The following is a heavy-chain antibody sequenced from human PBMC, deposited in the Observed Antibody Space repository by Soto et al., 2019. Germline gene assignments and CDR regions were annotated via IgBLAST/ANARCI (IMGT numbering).Heavy chain of an antibody. CDR3: ARARITMVREVIKYNMDV. D-gene: IGHD3-10*01. CDR2: IYNSGST. Sequence: SETLSLTCTVSGGSISTYYWIWIRRPPGKGLEWIGYIYNSGSTHSNPSLQSRVTISVDTSKNQFSLKLSSVTAADTAIYYCARARITMVREVIKYNMDVWGQGTTVTVSS. V-gene: IGHV4-59*01. CDR1: GGSISTYY. J-gene: IGHJ6*02.